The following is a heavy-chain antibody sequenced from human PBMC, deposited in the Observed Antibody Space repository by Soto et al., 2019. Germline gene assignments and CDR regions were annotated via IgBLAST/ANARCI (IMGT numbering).Heavy chain of an antibody. D-gene: IGHD3-10*01. Sequence: QVQLQESGPGLVKPSETLSLTCTVSGGSITNYYCSWFRQPPGKGLEWIGYINYAGYSAYNLSLKRRVTLSMATSKTELSLTLGPVTATEPAVYYCARHGFGPLHGIVDVWGQGTTVIVSS. V-gene: IGHV4-59*08. CDR1: GGSITNYY. CDR2: INYAGYS. J-gene: IGHJ6*02. CDR3: ARHGFGPLHGIVDV.